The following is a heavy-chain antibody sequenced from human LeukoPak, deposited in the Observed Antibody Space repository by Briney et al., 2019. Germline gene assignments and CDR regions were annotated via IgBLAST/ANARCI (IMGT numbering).Heavy chain of an antibody. CDR2: ISYDGSNK. D-gene: IGHD3-10*01. CDR3: ARDLVRGVIITAVAFDI. Sequence: GRSVRLSCAASGFTFSSYAMHWVRQAPGKGLEWVAVISYDGSNKYYADSVKGRFTISRDNSKNTLSLQMNSLRPEDTAVYFCARDLVRGVIITAVAFDIWGQGTMVTVSS. J-gene: IGHJ3*02. CDR1: GFTFSSYA. V-gene: IGHV3-30-3*01.